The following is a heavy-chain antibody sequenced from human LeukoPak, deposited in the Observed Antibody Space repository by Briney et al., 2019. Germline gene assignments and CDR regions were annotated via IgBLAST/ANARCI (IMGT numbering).Heavy chain of an antibody. CDR3: AGGPLGYDSSGYSY. CDR2: INPNSGGT. D-gene: IGHD3-22*01. Sequence: ASVKVSCKASGYTFTGYYMHWVRQAPGQGLEWMGWINPNSGGTNYAQKFQGWVTMTRDTSISTACMELSRLRSDDTAVYYCAGGPLGYDSSGYSYWGQGTLVTVSS. CDR1: GYTFTGYY. V-gene: IGHV1-2*04. J-gene: IGHJ4*02.